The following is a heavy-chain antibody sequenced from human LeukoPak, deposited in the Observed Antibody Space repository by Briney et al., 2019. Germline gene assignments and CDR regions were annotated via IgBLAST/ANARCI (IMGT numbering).Heavy chain of an antibody. CDR1: GFTFSSYG. Sequence: GGSLRLSCAASGFTFSSYGMHWVRQAPGKGPEWVAVISYDGSNKYYADSVKGRFTISRDNSKNSLYLQMNSLRAEDTAVYYCAREGVGATMGFDYWGQGTLVTVSS. CDR3: AREGVGATMGFDY. D-gene: IGHD1-26*01. CDR2: ISYDGSNK. V-gene: IGHV3-30*03. J-gene: IGHJ4*02.